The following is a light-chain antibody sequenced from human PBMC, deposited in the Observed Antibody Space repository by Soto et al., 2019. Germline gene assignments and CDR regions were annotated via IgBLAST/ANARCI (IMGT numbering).Light chain of an antibody. Sequence: DIVMTQSPDSLAVSLGERATINCKSSQSDLYSSNNKNYLAWYQQKPGQPPKLLIYWASTRESGVPDRFSGSGSGPDFTLTISSLQAEDVAVYYCQQYYSTPWTFGQGTKVEIK. CDR3: QQYYSTPWT. CDR1: QSDLYSSNNKNY. J-gene: IGKJ1*01. CDR2: WAS. V-gene: IGKV4-1*01.